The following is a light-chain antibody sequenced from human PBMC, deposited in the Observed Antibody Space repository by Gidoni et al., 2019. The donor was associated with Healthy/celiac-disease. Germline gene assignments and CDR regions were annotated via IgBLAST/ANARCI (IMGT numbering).Light chain of an antibody. J-gene: IGKJ3*01. CDR2: GAS. CDR3: QQYGSSPPFT. V-gene: IGKV3-20*01. CDR1: QSVSSSY. Sequence: IVLTQSPATLSLSPGERATLSCRASQSVSSSYLAWYQQKPGQAPRLLIYGASSRATGIPDRFSGSRSGTDFTLTISRLEPEDFAVYYCQQYGSSPPFTFGPGTKVDIK.